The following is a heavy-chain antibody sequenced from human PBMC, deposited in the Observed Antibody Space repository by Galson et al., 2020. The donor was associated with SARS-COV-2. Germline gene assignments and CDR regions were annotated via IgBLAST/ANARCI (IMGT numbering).Heavy chain of an antibody. Sequence: GESLKISCEASGFTVSDTYMIWVRQAPGKGLEWVSLIYSGGTTYYADSVKGRFTISRDNSKNTLHLQLNSLRAEDTAVYYCARGVGRFTTLGVIMAFDFWGQGTLVTVSS. CDR1: GFTVSDTY. CDR3: ARGVGRFTTLGVIMAFDF. V-gene: IGHV3-53*01. D-gene: IGHD3-3*01. CDR2: IYSGGTT. J-gene: IGHJ4*02.